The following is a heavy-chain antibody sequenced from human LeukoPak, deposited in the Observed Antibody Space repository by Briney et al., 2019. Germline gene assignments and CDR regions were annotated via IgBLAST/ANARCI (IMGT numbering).Heavy chain of an antibody. CDR1: GGSISSYY. CDR3: ARGGALAATYYYYAMDV. CDR2: IYTSGST. D-gene: IGHD2-15*01. V-gene: IGHV4-4*07. Sequence: SETLSLTCTVSGGSISSYYWSWIRQPAGKGPEWIGRIYTSGSTNYNPSLKSRVTMSVDTSKNQFFLKLSSVTAADTAVYYCARGGALAATYYYYAMDVWGQGTTVTVSS. J-gene: IGHJ6*02.